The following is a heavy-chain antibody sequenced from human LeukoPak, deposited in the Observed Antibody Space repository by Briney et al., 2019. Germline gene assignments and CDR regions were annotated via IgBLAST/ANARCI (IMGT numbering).Heavy chain of an antibody. J-gene: IGHJ4*02. CDR2: INSDGRNT. V-gene: IGHV3-74*01. D-gene: IGHD2-2*02. CDR1: GFTFSDYR. CDR3: AKDRDIVVVPAAIYY. Sequence: PGGSLRLSCVVSGFTFSDYRMHWVRQAPGKGLVWVSRINSDGRNTDYADSVKGRFTISRDNSKNTLYLQMNSLRAEDTAVYYYAKDRDIVVVPAAIYYWGQGTLVTVSS.